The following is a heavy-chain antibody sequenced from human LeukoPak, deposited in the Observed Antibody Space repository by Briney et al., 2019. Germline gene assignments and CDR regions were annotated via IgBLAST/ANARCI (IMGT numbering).Heavy chain of an antibody. CDR1: GFTFTSYD. Sequence: ASVKVSYKASGFTFTSYDINWVRQASGQGLEWMGWMNPNTGDTGYAQRFQGRVTMTRDTSISTAYMELRGLRSEDTAIYYCVRDGEGVAISVNYWFDPWGQGTLVTVSS. CDR2: MNPNTGDT. J-gene: IGHJ5*02. CDR3: VRDGEGVAISVNYWFDP. D-gene: IGHD3-10*01. V-gene: IGHV1-8*01.